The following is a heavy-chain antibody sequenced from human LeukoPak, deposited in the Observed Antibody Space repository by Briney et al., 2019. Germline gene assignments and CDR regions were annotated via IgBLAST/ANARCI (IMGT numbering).Heavy chain of an antibody. CDR2: ISSSSSYI. V-gene: IGHV3-21*01. D-gene: IGHD6-19*01. Sequence: GGTLRLSCGASGFTFSSYAMNWVRQAPGKGLEWVSSISSSSSYIYYADSVKGRFTISRDNAKNSLYLQMNSLRAEDTAVYFCARAGDSSGWYFPFDYWGQGTLVTVSS. CDR1: GFTFSSYA. CDR3: ARAGDSSGWYFPFDY. J-gene: IGHJ4*02.